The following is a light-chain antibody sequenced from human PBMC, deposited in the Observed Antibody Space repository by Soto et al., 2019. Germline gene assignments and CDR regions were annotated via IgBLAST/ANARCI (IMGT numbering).Light chain of an antibody. J-gene: IGKJ1*01. CDR3: QQYNDWPRT. CDR1: QRGSSN. CDR2: GAS. Sequence: ELRMTQSAATLSVSPGERATLSCRASQRGSSNLAWYQQEPGQAPRLVIYGASTRATDIPVRFSGSGSGTEFTLTISSLQSEDFAVYYCQQYNDWPRTFGEGTKVDI. V-gene: IGKV3-15*01.